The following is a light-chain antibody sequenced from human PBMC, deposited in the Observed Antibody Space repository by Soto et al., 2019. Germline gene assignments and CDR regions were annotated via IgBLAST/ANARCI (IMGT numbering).Light chain of an antibody. CDR3: SSYATGSTLV. J-gene: IGLJ1*01. Sequence: QSAPTQPASVSGSLGQSITISCTGTSSDVGGYNFVSWYQHHPGKAPKLIICDVSNRPSGVSNRFSGSKSGNTASLTISGLQAEDEADYYCSSYATGSTLVLGTGTKLTVL. V-gene: IGLV2-14*03. CDR1: SSDVGGYNF. CDR2: DVS.